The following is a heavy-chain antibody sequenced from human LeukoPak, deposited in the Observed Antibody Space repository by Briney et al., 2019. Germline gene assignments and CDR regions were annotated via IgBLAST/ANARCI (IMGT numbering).Heavy chain of an antibody. D-gene: IGHD3-22*01. CDR1: GGSFSGYY. V-gene: IGHV4-34*01. CDR2: ITHSGST. J-gene: IGHJ4*02. Sequence: SETLSLTCAVYGGSFSGYYWSWIRQPPGKGLEWIGKITHSGSTNYNPSLKSRVTISVDTSKNQFSLKLSSVTAADTAVYYCARGSGAYYYDSSGYYYLGPYFDYWGQGTLVTVSS. CDR3: ARGSGAYYYDSSGYYYLGPYFDY.